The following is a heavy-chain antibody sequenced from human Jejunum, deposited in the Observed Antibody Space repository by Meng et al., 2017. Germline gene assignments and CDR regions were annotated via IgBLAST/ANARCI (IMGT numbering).Heavy chain of an antibody. D-gene: IGHD5-24*01. J-gene: IGHJ4*02. CDR1: GFAVSSNF. CDR2: LYDDGST. V-gene: IGHV3-53*01. CDR3: ARRHYNYYDDC. Sequence: QGVEAGGGWCLPGGALCLSCAACGFAVSSNFMSWVRQAPGKGLEWVSVLYDDGSTYYADSVKGRFTISRDNSKNTLFLQMNSLRVEDTAVYYCARRHYNYYDDCWGQGTLVTVSS.